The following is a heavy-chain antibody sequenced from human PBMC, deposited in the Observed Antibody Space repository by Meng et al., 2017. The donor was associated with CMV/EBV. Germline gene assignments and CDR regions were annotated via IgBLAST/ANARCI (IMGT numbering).Heavy chain of an antibody. CDR1: GGSISRGDYY. D-gene: IGHD3-3*01. V-gene: IGHV4-30-4*08. J-gene: IGHJ4*02. Sequence: QVRLQDSGPGLVKPSQTLSLTCTVSGGSISRGDYYWSWIRQPPGKGLEWIGYIYYSGSTYYNPSLKSRVTISVDTSKNQFSLKLSSVTAADTAVYYCARDNRRGGVDYWGQGTLVTVSS. CDR3: ARDNRRGGVDY. CDR2: IYYSGST.